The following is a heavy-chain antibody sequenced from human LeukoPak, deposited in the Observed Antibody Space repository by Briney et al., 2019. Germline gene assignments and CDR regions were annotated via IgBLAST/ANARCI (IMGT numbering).Heavy chain of an antibody. D-gene: IGHD4-17*01. CDR2: IKQDGSEK. CDR1: GFTFSSYW. V-gene: IGHV3-7*01. Sequence: PGRSLRLSCAASGFTFSSYWMSWVRQAPGKGLEWVANIKQDGSEKYYVDSVKGRFTISRDNAKNSLYLQMNSLRAEDTAVYYCARVSPNTVTTLQYLDYWGQGTLVTVSS. CDR3: ARVSPNTVTTLQYLDY. J-gene: IGHJ4*02.